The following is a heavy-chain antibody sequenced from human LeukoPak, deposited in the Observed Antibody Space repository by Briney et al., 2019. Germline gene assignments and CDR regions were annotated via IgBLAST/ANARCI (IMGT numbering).Heavy chain of an antibody. CDR2: INTNTGNP. Sequence: ASVKVSCKASGYTFTGYAMNWVRQAPGQGLGWMAWINTNTGNPTYAQGYTGRFVFSVDTSVSTAYLQINSLKTEDTAVYYCARGMAKDYFDYWGQGTLVTVSS. D-gene: IGHD5-24*01. CDR1: GYTFTGYA. J-gene: IGHJ4*02. CDR3: ARGMAKDYFDY. V-gene: IGHV7-4-1*02.